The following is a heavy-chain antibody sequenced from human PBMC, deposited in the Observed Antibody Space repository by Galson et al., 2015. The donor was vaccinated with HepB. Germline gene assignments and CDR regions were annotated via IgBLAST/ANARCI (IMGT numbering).Heavy chain of an antibody. CDR2: ISYDGSNK. CDR3: AREVSSDILTGYQDIYFDY. Sequence: SLRLSCAASGFTFSSYSMNWVRQAPGKGLEWVAVISYDGSNKYYADSVKGRFTISRDNSKNTLYLQMNSLRAGDTAVYYCAREVSSDILTGYQDIYFDYWGQGTLVTVSS. V-gene: IGHV3-30*03. CDR1: GFTFSSYS. J-gene: IGHJ4*02. D-gene: IGHD3-9*01.